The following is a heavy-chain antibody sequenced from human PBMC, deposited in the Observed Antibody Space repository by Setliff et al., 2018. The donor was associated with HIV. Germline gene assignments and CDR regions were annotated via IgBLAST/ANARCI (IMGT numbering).Heavy chain of an antibody. Sequence: SETLSLTCTVSGGSISSGTYYWSWIRQPAGKGLEWIGHIYSTGNTNYNPSLKSRVTISVDTSENHFSLKLTSVTAADTAVYYCARWSDNSPRGFVIWGQGTVVTVSS. V-gene: IGHV4-61*10. D-gene: IGHD1-26*01. CDR3: ARWSDNSPRGFVI. J-gene: IGHJ3*02. CDR1: GGSISSGTYY. CDR2: IYSTGNT.